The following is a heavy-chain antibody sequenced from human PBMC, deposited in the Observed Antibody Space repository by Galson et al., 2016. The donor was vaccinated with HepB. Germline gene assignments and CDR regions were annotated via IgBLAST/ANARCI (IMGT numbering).Heavy chain of an antibody. CDR2: ITGSGVSS. D-gene: IGHD3-22*01. CDR3: AKDGGTWGYYYGDWNLDL. J-gene: IGHJ2*01. Sequence: SLRLSCAASGFRFDDHAMHWVRQAPGKGLEWVSTITGSGVSSYYADSVKGRFTISRDNSKNNVYLQMNSLRADDTAVYYCAKDGGTWGYYYGDWNLDLWGRGTLVTVSS. CDR1: GFRFDDHA. V-gene: IGHV3-23*01.